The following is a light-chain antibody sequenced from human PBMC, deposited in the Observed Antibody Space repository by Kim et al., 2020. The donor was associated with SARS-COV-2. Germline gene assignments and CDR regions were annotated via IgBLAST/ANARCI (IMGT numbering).Light chain of an antibody. V-gene: IGKV3-20*01. Sequence: SPGEMATISCRAIHSVGANYIAWFQQRPGQPPRLLIRAASSRATGIPDRFRGSGSGTDFTLTIAGLEPEDFALYFCQRYAGSPLTFGQGTKVDIK. J-gene: IGKJ1*01. CDR3: QRYAGSPLT. CDR2: AAS. CDR1: HSVGANY.